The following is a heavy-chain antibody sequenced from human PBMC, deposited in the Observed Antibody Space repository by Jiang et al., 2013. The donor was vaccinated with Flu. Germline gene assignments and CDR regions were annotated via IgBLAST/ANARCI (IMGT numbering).Heavy chain of an antibody. CDR1: GFTFTNHW. V-gene: IGHV3-7*03. D-gene: IGHD1-7*01. Sequence: VQLVESGGGLAQPGGSLRLSCAASGFTFTNHWMGWVRQSPGKGLEWVANIDPNESEKHYVDSVRGRFTISRDSAKNSLYLQMNSLRVEDTAVYYCARATWNYYVGWFDPWGQGTLVTVSS. J-gene: IGHJ5*02. CDR3: ARATWNYYVGWFDP. CDR2: IDPNESEK.